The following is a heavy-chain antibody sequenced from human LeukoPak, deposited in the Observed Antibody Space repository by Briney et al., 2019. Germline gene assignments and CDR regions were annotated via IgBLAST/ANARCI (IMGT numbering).Heavy chain of an antibody. CDR2: INHSGGT. V-gene: IGHV4-34*01. J-gene: IGHJ4*02. D-gene: IGHD2/OR15-2a*01. CDR3: ARVDKNGGTTFDY. CDR1: GGSFSAYY. Sequence: PSETLSLTCAVYGGSFSAYYWSWIRQPPGKGLEWIGEINHSGGTNYNPSLKSRITMSVDMSENQFSLKLSSVTAADTAVYYCARVDKNGGTTFDYWGQGTLVTVSS.